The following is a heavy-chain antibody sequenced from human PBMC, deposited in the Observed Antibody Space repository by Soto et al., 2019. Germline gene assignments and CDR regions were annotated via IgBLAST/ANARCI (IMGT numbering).Heavy chain of an antibody. CDR1: GGSISSGGYS. V-gene: IGHV4-30-2*01. D-gene: IGHD6-19*01. Sequence: QLQLQESGSGLVKPSQTLSLTCAVSGGSISSGGYSWSWIRQPPGKGLEWIGYISHSGSTYYNPSLKGRVTISVDMSKTQFSLKLSSVTAADTAVYYCAGGGLLPDYWGQGTLVTVSS. CDR3: AGGGLLPDY. CDR2: ISHSGST. J-gene: IGHJ4*02.